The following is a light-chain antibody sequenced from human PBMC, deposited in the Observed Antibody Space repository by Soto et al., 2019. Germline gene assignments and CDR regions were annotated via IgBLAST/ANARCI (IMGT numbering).Light chain of an antibody. CDR3: CSYAVTFYV. CDR2: DVS. V-gene: IGLV2-11*01. CDR1: TIDDGTSNY. Sequence: QSALTQPRSVSGSPGQSVTISCTGPTIDDGTSNYVSWYQQHPGKVPKLMIYDVSEQPSGVPDRFSGSKSGNTASLTISGLQPEDEADYYCCSYAVTFYVFGTGTKVTVL. J-gene: IGLJ1*01.